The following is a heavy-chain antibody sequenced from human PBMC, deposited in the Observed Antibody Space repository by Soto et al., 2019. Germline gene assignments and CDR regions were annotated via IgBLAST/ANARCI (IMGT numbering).Heavy chain of an antibody. V-gene: IGHV1-3*01. CDR2: INAGNGNT. CDR3: AMSYCGGDRYPTFDY. Sequence: QVQLVQSGAEVKKPGASVKVSCKASGYTFTSYAMHWVRQAPGQKLEWMGWINAGNGNTKYSQKFQGRVTNTRDTSASTAYMELSSLRSEDTAVYYCAMSYCGGDRYPTFDYWGQGTLVTVST. CDR1: GYTFTSYA. J-gene: IGHJ4*02. D-gene: IGHD2-21*02.